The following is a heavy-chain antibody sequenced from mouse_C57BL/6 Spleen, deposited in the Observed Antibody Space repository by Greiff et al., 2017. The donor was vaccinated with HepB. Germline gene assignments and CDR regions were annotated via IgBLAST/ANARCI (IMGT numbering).Heavy chain of an antibody. V-gene: IGHV2-2*01. CDR2: IWSGGST. Sequence: QVQLQQSGPGLVQPSQSLSITCTVSGFSLTSYGVHWVRQSPGKGLEWLGVIWSGGSTDYNAAFISRLSFSKDNCKSQVFFKMNSLQADDTAIYYCERNWRSETGDYYAMDYWGQGTSVTVSS. CDR1: GFSLTSYG. CDR3: ERNWRSETGDYYAMDY. J-gene: IGHJ4*01.